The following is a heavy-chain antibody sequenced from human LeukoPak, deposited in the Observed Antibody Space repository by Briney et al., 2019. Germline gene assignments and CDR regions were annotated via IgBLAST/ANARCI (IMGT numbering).Heavy chain of an antibody. V-gene: IGHV4-59*12. Sequence: PSETLSLTCTVSGGSISSYYWSWIRQPPGKGLEWIGYIYYSGSTNYNPSLKSRVTISVDTSKNQFSLKLSSVTAADTAVYYCARVPFGRGIAVAVTMIRRSGAFDIWGQGTMVTVSS. CDR3: ARVPFGRGIAVAVTMIRRSGAFDI. D-gene: IGHD6-19*01. CDR1: GGSISSYY. CDR2: IYYSGST. J-gene: IGHJ3*02.